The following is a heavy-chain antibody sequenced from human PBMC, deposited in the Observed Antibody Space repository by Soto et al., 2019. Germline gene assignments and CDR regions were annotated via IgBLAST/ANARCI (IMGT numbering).Heavy chain of an antibody. CDR3: AKGRYCYDSSGYRLFDN. V-gene: IGHV3-23*01. CDR2: ISVSGGTT. CDR1: GFTFRNFA. J-gene: IGHJ4*02. D-gene: IGHD3-22*01. Sequence: GGPLRLSRATSGFTFRNFAMNWVRKAPGKGLEWVSGISVSGGTTYYADSVRGRFTVSRDNSKNSVFLQMNSLRAEDTAVYFCAKGRYCYDSSGYRLFDNWGQGTLVTVSS.